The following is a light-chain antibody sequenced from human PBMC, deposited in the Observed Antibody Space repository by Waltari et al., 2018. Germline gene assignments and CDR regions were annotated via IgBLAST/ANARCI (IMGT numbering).Light chain of an antibody. CDR1: QSVPTNY. J-gene: IGKJ1*01. Sequence: EIVLTQSPGTLSLYPGERATLSCRAAQSVPTNYLAWYQQKPGQAPRLLFYGASRRATGIPDRFSGSGSGTDFTLTISRLEPEDSAVYYCQQYGSSSWTFGQGTKVEIK. V-gene: IGKV3-20*01. CDR2: GAS. CDR3: QQYGSSSWT.